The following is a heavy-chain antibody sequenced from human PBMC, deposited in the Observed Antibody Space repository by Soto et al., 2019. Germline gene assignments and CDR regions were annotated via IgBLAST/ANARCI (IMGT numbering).Heavy chain of an antibody. Sequence: SSFKVSCKASGYIFTGYFIQWLRQAPGQGLEWMGWINPKTSDTNYAQKFQGRVTMTRDTSLGTAYMELTSLRPDDTAVYYRARITWGR. J-gene: IGHJ2*01. CDR1: GYIFTGYF. V-gene: IGHV1-2*02. CDR3: ARIT. CDR2: INPKTSDT.